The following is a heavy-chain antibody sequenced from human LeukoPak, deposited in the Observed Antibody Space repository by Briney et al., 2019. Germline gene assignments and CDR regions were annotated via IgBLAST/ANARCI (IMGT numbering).Heavy chain of an antibody. J-gene: IGHJ6*03. CDR1: GGSFSGYY. V-gene: IGHV4-34*01. D-gene: IGHD1-26*01. Sequence: LKPSETLSLTCAVYGGSFSGYYWSWIRQPPGKGLEWIGEINHSGSTNYNPSLKSRVTISVDTSKNQFSLKLSSVSDADTAFYYCASQGHHGKIVGTTLSYCYMDVRGKGTTVTVSS. CDR2: INHSGST. CDR3: ASQGHHGKIVGTTLSYCYMDV.